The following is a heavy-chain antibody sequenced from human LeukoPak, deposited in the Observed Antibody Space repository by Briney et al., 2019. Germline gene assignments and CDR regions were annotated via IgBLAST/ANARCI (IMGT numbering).Heavy chain of an antibody. Sequence: GRSLRLSCAASGFTFSDYAMHWVRQAPGKGLEWVAVLSYGGTNKYYADSVKGRFTISRDNSKNTMFLQMNSLRAEDTAVYHCARDRSGYANDAFDFWGQGTMVCVSS. CDR3: ARDRSGYANDAFDF. V-gene: IGHV3-30-3*01. CDR1: GFTFSDYA. CDR2: LSYGGTNK. D-gene: IGHD3-3*01. J-gene: IGHJ3*01.